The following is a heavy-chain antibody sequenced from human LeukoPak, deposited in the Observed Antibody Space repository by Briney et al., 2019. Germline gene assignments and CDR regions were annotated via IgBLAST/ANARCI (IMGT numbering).Heavy chain of an antibody. D-gene: IGHD3-10*01. CDR1: GFTFSSYA. V-gene: IGHV3-30*04. CDR3: WVEPGTDY. CDR2: ISYDGSNK. J-gene: IGHJ4*02. Sequence: GGSLRLSCAASGFTFSSYAMHWVRQAPGKGLEWVAVISYDGSNKYYADSVKGRFTISRDNSKNTLYLQMNSLKTEDTAVYYCWVEPGTDYWGQGTLVTVSS.